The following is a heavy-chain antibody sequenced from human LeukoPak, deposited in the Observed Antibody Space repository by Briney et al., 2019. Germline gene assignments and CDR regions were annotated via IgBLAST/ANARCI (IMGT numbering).Heavy chain of an antibody. J-gene: IGHJ5*02. D-gene: IGHD6-25*01. CDR3: ARDPGAAAGNLWS. CDR1: GLTVSNNY. CDR2: IFSGGGT. V-gene: IGHV3-66*01. Sequence: GGSLRLSCVVSGLTVSNNYMTWVLQAPGKGLGWVSPIFSGGGTYYADSVKGRFTISRDSSKNTLYLQMNSLRAEDTALYYCARDPGAAAGNLWSWGQGTLVTVSS.